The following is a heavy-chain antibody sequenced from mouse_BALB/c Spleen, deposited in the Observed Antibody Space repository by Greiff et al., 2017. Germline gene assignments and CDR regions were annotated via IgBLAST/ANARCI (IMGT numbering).Heavy chain of an antibody. CDR2: IRNKANGYTT. Sequence: EVKVVDSGGGLVQPGGSLRLSCATSGFTFTDYYMSWVRQPPGKELEWLGFIRNKANGYTTEYSASVKCRFTISSDNSQSILYLQMNTLRAEDSATYYCARGNYFDYWGQGTTLTVSS. CDR3: ARGNYFDY. J-gene: IGHJ2*01. CDR1: GFTFTDYY. V-gene: IGHV7-3*02.